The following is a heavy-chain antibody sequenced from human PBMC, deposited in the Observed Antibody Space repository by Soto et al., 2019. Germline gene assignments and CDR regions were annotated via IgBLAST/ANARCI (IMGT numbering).Heavy chain of an antibody. CDR1: GFTFSSYA. V-gene: IGHV3-23*01. CDR2: ISGSGGST. D-gene: IGHD3-9*01. CDR3: AKVADYDILTGATLVY. J-gene: IGHJ4*02. Sequence: TGGSLRLSCAASGFTFSSYAMSWVRQAPGKGLEWVSAISGSGGSTYYADSVKGRFTISRDNSKNTLYLQMNSLRAEDTAVYYCAKVADYDILTGATLVYWGQGTLDTVSS.